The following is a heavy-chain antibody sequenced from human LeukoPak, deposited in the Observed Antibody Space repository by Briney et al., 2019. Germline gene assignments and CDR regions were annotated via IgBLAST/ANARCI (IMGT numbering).Heavy chain of an antibody. CDR1: GGSFSGYY. J-gene: IGHJ4*02. V-gene: IGHV4-34*01. CDR2: ISHSGNT. D-gene: IGHD1-1*01. CDR3: ARRRNWNDVLDY. Sequence: SETLSLTCAVYGGSFSGYYWSWVRQFPGKGLEWLGEISHSGNTNYSPSLKTRVTISVDTSKNQFSLKLSSVTAADTAVYYCARRRNWNDVLDYWGRGTLVTVSS.